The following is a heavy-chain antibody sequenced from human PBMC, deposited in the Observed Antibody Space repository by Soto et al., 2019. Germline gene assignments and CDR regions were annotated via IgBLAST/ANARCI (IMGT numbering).Heavy chain of an antibody. J-gene: IGHJ5*02. CDR2: ISAYNGNT. V-gene: IGHV1-18*01. Sequence: GASVKVSCKASGYTFTSYGISWVRQAPGQGLEWMGWISAYNGNTNYAQKLQGRVTMTTDTSTSTANMELRSLRSDDTAVYYCARDDPLGYNWFDPWGQGTLVTVSS. CDR3: ARDDPLGYNWFDP. D-gene: IGHD6-13*01. CDR1: GYTFTSYG.